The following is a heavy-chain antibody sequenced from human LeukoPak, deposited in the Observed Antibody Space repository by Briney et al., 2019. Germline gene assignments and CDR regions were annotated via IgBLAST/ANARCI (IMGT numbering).Heavy chain of an antibody. V-gene: IGHV4-31*03. J-gene: IGHJ5*02. CDR3: ARTSFGVVIFFDP. Sequence: QTLSLTCTVSGGSVSSDNYYWNWIRQRPGKGLEWIGYIYYSGSTYYNPSLKSRVTISVDTSKSQFSLKLSSVTAADTAVYYCARTSFGVVIFFDPWGQGTLVTVSS. CDR1: GGSVSSDNYY. CDR2: IYYSGST. D-gene: IGHD3-3*01.